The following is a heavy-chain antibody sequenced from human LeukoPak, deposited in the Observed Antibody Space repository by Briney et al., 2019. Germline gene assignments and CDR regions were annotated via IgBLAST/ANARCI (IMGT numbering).Heavy chain of an antibody. V-gene: IGHV3-64D*06. CDR1: KFTFSNYA. D-gene: IGHD6-13*01. J-gene: IGHJ5*02. CDR2: INKNEGST. CDR3: VKDWRTEASGIWFDP. Sequence: AGGSLRLSCSASKFTFSNYAMHWVRQAPGKGLEYVSDINKNEGSTFLVDSVKGRFTISRDNSKNTLYLQMNSLRAEDTAVYYCVKDWRTEASGIWFDPWGQGTLVTVSS.